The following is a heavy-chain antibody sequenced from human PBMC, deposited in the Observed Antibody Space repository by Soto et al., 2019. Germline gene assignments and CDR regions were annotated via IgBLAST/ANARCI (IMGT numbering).Heavy chain of an antibody. CDR3: VRARLDYDFWSGLEG. D-gene: IGHD3-3*01. J-gene: IGHJ4*02. V-gene: IGHV3-33*01. CDR1: GFTFSSYV. Sequence: QVQLVESGGGVVQPGRSLRLSCAASGFTFSSYVMHWVRQAPGKGLEWVAVIWFDGGNQYYADSVKGRFAASRDNSKNTLFLQMNSLRAEDTAVYYCVRARLDYDFWSGLEGWGQGTLVTVSS. CDR2: IWFDGGNQ.